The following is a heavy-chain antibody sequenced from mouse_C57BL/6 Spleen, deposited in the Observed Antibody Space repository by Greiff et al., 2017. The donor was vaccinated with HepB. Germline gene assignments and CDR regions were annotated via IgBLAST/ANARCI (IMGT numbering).Heavy chain of an antibody. D-gene: IGHD1-1*01. Sequence: QVQLQQPGAELVMPGASVKLSCKASGYTFTSYWMHWVKQRPGQGLEWIGEIDPSDSYTNYNQKFKGKSTLTVDKSSSTAYMQLSSLTSEDSAVYYCARWWDYYGSSHRYFDVWGTGTTVTVSS. CDR1: GYTFTSYW. J-gene: IGHJ1*03. CDR2: IDPSDSYT. V-gene: IGHV1-69*01. CDR3: ARWWDYYGSSHRYFDV.